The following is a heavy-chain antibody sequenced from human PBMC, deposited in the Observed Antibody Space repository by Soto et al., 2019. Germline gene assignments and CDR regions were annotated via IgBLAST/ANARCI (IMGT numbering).Heavy chain of an antibody. V-gene: IGHV3-30*18. Sequence: QVQLVESGGGVVQPGRSLRLSCAASGFTFSSYGMHWVRQAPGKGLEWVAVISYDGSNKYYADSVKGRFTISRDNSKNTLYLQMNSLRAEDTAVYYCAKDKWVLRYFDWSDYWGQGTLVTVSS. CDR3: AKDKWVLRYFDWSDY. CDR1: GFTFSSYG. J-gene: IGHJ4*02. CDR2: ISYDGSNK. D-gene: IGHD3-9*01.